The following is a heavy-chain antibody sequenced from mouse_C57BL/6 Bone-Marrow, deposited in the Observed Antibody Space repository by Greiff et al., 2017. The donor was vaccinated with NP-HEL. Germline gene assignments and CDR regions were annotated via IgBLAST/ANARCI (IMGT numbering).Heavy chain of an antibody. J-gene: IGHJ3*01. CDR3: ARSKSRYWFAY. Sequence: VQLQQSGAELVRPGASVKLSCKASGYTFTDYYINWVKQRPGQGLEWIARIYPGSGNTYYNEKFKGKATLTAEKSSSTAYMQLSSLTSEDSAVYFCARSKSRYWFAYWGQGTLVTVSA. V-gene: IGHV1-76*01. CDR1: GYTFTDYY. D-gene: IGHD1-1*01. CDR2: IYPGSGNT.